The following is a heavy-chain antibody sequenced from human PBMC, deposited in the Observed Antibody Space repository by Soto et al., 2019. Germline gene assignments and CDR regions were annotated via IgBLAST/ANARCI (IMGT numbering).Heavy chain of an antibody. D-gene: IGHD3-10*01. Sequence: EVQLVESGGGLVKPGGSLRLSCAASGFTFSSYSMNWVRQAPGKGLEWVSSISSSSSYIYYADSVKGRFTISRDNAKNSLYLQMNSLRAEDTAVYYCARETYYYGSGSYLPLDYWSQGTLVTVSS. CDR1: GFTFSSYS. CDR3: ARETYYYGSGSYLPLDY. CDR2: ISSSSSYI. V-gene: IGHV3-21*01. J-gene: IGHJ4*02.